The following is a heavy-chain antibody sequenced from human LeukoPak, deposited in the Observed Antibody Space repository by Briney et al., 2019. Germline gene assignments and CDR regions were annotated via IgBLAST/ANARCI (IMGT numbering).Heavy chain of an antibody. J-gene: IGHJ6*02. CDR2: IGAYNGNT. V-gene: IGHV1-18*01. D-gene: IGHD2-2*01. CDR1: GYTFTSYG. CDR3: ARDRTRDIVVVPAAMGGAYYYGMDV. Sequence: ASVKVSCKASGYTFTSYGISWVRQAPGQGLEWMGWIGAYNGNTNYAQKLQGRVTMTTDTSTSTAYMELRSLRSDDTAVYYCARDRTRDIVVVPAAMGGAYYYGMDVWGQGTTVTVSS.